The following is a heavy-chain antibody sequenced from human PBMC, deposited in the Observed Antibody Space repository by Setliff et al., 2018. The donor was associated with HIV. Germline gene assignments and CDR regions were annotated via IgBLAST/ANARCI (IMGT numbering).Heavy chain of an antibody. CDR1: GYRLIGHY. Sequence: ASVKVSCKTSGYRLIGHYLHWVRLATGQGPEWVGWINPETGDPNYAQKFRGRVLMTRDTSITTAFLHVAKLTSDDTAIYYCATGIPSDLDYWGQGTLVTVSS. CDR2: INPETGDP. CDR3: ATGIPSDLDY. J-gene: IGHJ4*01. D-gene: IGHD2-21*01. V-gene: IGHV1-2*02.